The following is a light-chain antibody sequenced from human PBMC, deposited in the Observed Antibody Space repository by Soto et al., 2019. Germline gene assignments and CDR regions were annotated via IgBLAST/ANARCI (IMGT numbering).Light chain of an antibody. V-gene: IGKV3-15*01. CDR3: QKYYRWPVT. CDR2: AAS. Sequence: IVVTQSPATLSVSPGERVTFSCKASLFIANHLAWYQHKPGQSPRLLIHAASTGAPGVPARFSGSWSGAEFTLTIDSLQSDDSAIYYWQKYYRWPVTFGGGTKVEIK. J-gene: IGKJ4*01. CDR1: LFIANH.